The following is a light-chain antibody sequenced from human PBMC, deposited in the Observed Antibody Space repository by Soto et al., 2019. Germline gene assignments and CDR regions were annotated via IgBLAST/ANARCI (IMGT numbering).Light chain of an antibody. CDR3: QQYNNWPSVT. CDR1: QSVRSN. V-gene: IGKV3-15*01. CDR2: GAS. J-gene: IGKJ5*01. Sequence: EIMMTQSPATLSVSPRERATLSCRASQSVRSNLAWYQQKPGQAPRLLIYGASTRATGIPARFSGSGSGTEFTLTISSLQSEDFAVYYCQQYNNWPSVTFGQGTRLEIK.